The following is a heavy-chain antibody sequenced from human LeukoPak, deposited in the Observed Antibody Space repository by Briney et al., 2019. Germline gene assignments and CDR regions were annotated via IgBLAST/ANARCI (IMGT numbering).Heavy chain of an antibody. Sequence: GGSLRLSCAAFGFTFSSYAMSWVRQAPGKGLEWVSAISGSGGSTYYADSVKGRFTISRDNSKNTLYLQMNSLRTEDSAIYYCAKVFRSGDLFVSDSWGQGTLVTVSS. CDR3: AKVFRSGDLFVSDS. V-gene: IGHV3-23*01. J-gene: IGHJ4*02. CDR1: GFTFSSYA. D-gene: IGHD4-17*01. CDR2: ISGSGGST.